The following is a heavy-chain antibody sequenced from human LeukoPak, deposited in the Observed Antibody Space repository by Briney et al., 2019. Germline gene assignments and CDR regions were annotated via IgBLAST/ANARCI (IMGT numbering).Heavy chain of an antibody. V-gene: IGHV1-69*13. Sequence: SVKVSCKASGGTFSSYAISWVRQAPGQGLEWMGGIIPIFGTANYAQKFQGRVTITADESTSTAYMELSSLRSEDTAVYYCARVLVRPYYYDSSGYYTGRHDAFDIWGQGTMVTVSS. D-gene: IGHD3-22*01. CDR1: GGTFSSYA. J-gene: IGHJ3*02. CDR3: ARVLVRPYYYDSSGYYTGRHDAFDI. CDR2: IIPIFGTA.